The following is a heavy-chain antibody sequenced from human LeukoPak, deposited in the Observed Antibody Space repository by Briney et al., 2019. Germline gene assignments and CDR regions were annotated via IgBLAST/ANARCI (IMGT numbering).Heavy chain of an antibody. D-gene: IGHD3-16*02. CDR1: GGSFSGYY. CDR2: INHSGST. Sequence: PSETLSLTCAVYGGSFSGYYWSWIRQPPGKGLEWIGEINHSGSTNYNPSLKSRVTISVDTSKNQFSLKLSSVTAADTAVYYCARGYYDYIWGSYRYTGWFDPWGQGTLVTVSS. J-gene: IGHJ5*02. V-gene: IGHV4-34*01. CDR3: ARGYYDYIWGSYRYTGWFDP.